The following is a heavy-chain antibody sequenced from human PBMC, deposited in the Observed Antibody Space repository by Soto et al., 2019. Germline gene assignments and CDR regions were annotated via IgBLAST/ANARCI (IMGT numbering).Heavy chain of an antibody. D-gene: IGHD1-1*01. V-gene: IGHV3-11*01. CDR2: ISSGSTNI. CDR3: ARDRNAAGSDY. J-gene: IGHJ4*02. Sequence: QVQLVESGGGLVKPGGSLRLSCAASGFTFSDFYMSWIRQAPGKGLEWISYISSGSTNIFYADSVKGRFTVSRDNAKNSVYLQMDSLRAEDTALYYSARDRNAAGSDYWGQGTLVTVSS. CDR1: GFTFSDFY.